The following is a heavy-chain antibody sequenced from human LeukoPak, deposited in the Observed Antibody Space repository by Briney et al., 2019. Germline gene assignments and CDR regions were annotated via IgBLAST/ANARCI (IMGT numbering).Heavy chain of an antibody. CDR3: ARAIYGSGSYIVDY. CDR2: ISGGGTAI. V-gene: IGHV3-48*04. D-gene: IGHD3-10*01. J-gene: IGHJ4*02. CDR1: GFTFSNAW. Sequence: GGSLRLSCAASGFTFSNAWMNWVRQAPGKGLEWVSYISGGGTAIYYADSVKGRFTISRDNAKNSLYLQMNSLRAEDTAVYYCARAIYGSGSYIVDYWGQGTLVTVSS.